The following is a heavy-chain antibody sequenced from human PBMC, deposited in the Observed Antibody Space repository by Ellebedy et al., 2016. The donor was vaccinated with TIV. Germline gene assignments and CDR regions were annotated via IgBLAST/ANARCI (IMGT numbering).Heavy chain of an antibody. CDR3: TREAANWNYPYYYYNGMDV. CDR1: GFTFGDFA. Sequence: GGSLRLXXTASGFTFGDFAISWVRQAPGKGLEWVGFIGSKGYGGTTQYAASVKGRFTISRDDSKSIAYLQMNSLKTEDTALYYCTREAANWNYPYYYYNGMDVWGQGTTVTVSS. D-gene: IGHD1-7*01. CDR2: IGSKGYGGTT. V-gene: IGHV3-49*04. J-gene: IGHJ6*02.